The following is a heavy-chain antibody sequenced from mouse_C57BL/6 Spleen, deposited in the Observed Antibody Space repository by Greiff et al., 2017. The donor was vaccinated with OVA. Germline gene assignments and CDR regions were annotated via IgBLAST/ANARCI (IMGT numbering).Heavy chain of an antibody. CDR2: IDPSDSET. CDR3: ARWITTVGATEWYFDV. D-gene: IGHD1-1*01. V-gene: IGHV1-52*01. Sequence: VQLQQPGAELVRPGSSVKLSCKASGYTFTSYWMHWVKQRPIQGLEWIGNIDPSDSETHYNQKFKDKATLTVDKSSSTAYMQLSSLTSEDSAVYDCARWITTVGATEWYFDVWGTGTTVTVSS. CDR1: GYTFTSYW. J-gene: IGHJ1*03.